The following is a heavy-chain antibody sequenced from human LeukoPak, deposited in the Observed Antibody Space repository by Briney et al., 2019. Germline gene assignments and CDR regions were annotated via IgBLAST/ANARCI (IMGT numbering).Heavy chain of an antibody. CDR3: ASGTRVYRGYSGYYPAVDY. D-gene: IGHD5-12*01. CDR2: IYYSGST. Sequence: PSETLSLTCAVSGYSISSGYYWGWIRQPPGKGLEWIGYIYYSGSTNYNPSLKSRVTISVDTSKNQFSLKLSSVTAADTAVYYCASGTRVYRGYSGYYPAVDYWGQGTLVTVSS. J-gene: IGHJ4*02. V-gene: IGHV4-61*01. CDR1: GYSISSGYY.